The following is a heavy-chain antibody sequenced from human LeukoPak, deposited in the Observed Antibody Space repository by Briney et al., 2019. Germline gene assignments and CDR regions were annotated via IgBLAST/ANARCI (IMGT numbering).Heavy chain of an antibody. V-gene: IGHV3-48*03. Sequence: GGSLRLSCAASGFTFSSYEMNWVRQAPGKGLEWVSYISSSGSTIYYADSVKGRFTISRDNAKNSLYLQMNSLRAEDTAVYYCARSGYSSGPLNWFDPWGQGTLVTVSS. CDR3: ARSGYSSGPLNWFDP. CDR1: GFTFSSYE. CDR2: ISSSGSTI. D-gene: IGHD6-19*01. J-gene: IGHJ5*02.